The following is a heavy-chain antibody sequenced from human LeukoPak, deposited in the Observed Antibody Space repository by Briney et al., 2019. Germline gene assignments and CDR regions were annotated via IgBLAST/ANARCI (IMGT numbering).Heavy chain of an antibody. CDR2: IWYDGSNK. J-gene: IGHJ4*02. D-gene: IGHD6-19*01. V-gene: IGHV3-33*01. CDR3: ARDRNGRWWLVPDY. Sequence: PGGSLRLSCAASGFTFSSYGMHWVRQAPGKGLEWVAVIWYDGSNKYYADSVKGRFTISRDNSKNTLYLQMNSLRAEDTAVYYCARDRNGRWWLVPDYWGQGTLVTVSS. CDR1: GFTFSSYG.